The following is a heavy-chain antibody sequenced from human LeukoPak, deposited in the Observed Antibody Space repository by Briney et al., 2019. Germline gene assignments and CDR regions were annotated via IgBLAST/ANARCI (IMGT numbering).Heavy chain of an antibody. Sequence: SESLSLTCTVSGGSISSYYWSWIRQPPGKGLEWIGYIYYSGSTNYNPSLKSRVTIPVDTSKNQFSLKLSSVTAADTAVYYCATGSSGWYYFDYWGQGTLVTVSS. J-gene: IGHJ4*02. CDR2: IYYSGST. CDR3: ATGSSGWYYFDY. D-gene: IGHD6-19*01. CDR1: GGSISSYY. V-gene: IGHV4-59*01.